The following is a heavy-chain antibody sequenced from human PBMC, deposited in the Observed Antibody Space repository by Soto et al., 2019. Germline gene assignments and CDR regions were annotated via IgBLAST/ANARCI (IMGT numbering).Heavy chain of an antibody. CDR2: IYYSGST. V-gene: IGHV4-31*03. D-gene: IGHD3-9*01. Sequence: SETLSLTCTVSGGSISSGGYYWSWIRQHPGKGLEWIGYIYYSGSTYYNPSLKSRVTISVDTSKNQFSLKLSSVTAADTAVYYCARSYTYYDILTGLDAFDIWGQGTMVTVSS. CDR3: ARSYTYYDILTGLDAFDI. CDR1: GGSISSGGYY. J-gene: IGHJ3*02.